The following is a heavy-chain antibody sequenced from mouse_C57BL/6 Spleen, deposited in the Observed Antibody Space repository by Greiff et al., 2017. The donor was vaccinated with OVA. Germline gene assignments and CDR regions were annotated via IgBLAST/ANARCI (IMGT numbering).Heavy chain of an antibody. CDR1: GYSITSGYY. J-gene: IGHJ4*01. CDR2: ISYDGSN. Sequence: EVQLQQSGPGLVKPSQSLSLTCSVTGYSITSGYYWNWIRQFPGNKLEWMGYISYDGSNNYNPSLKNRISFTRDTSKNQFFLKLNSVTTEDTATYDCARKRRNAMDDWGQGTSVTVSS. CDR3: ARKRRNAMDD. V-gene: IGHV3-6*01.